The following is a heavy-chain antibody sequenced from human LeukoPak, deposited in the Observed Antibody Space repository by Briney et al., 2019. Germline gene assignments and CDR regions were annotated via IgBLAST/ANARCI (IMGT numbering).Heavy chain of an antibody. J-gene: IGHJ6*03. D-gene: IGHD3-10*01. CDR2: INHSGST. V-gene: IGHV4-34*01. CDR3: ARSRGSGSYYRLRDYYYMDV. CDR1: GGSFSAYY. Sequence: SETLSLTCAVSGGSFSAYYWSWIRQPPGMGLEWIGEINHSGSTNYNPSLKSRVTISVDTSKNQFSLKLSSAAAADTAVYYCARSRGSGSYYRLRDYYYMDVWGKGTTVTGSS.